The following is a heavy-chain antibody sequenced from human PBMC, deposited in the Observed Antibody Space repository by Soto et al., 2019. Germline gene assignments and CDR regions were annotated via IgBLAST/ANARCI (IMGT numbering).Heavy chain of an antibody. V-gene: IGHV1-69*06. D-gene: IGHD2-2*01. CDR2: IIPIFGTA. CDR1: EGRFSSYT. CDR3: VLGCRTSCYDMDV. J-gene: IGHJ6*02. Sequence: SAKFSCKASEGRFSSYTITWVLQGPGQGLEWLGGIIPIFGTATYAQKFQGRVTITADKSTSTAYMELSSLRSEETAVYYCVLGCRTSCYDMDVWGQGITVTASS.